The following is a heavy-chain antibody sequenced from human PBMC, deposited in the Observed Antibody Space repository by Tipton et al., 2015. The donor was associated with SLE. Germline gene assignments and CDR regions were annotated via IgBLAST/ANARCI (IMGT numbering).Heavy chain of an antibody. CDR3: ARERLLWPRGNFDI. Sequence: TLSLTCTVSGGSISSHYWSWIRQPPGKGLEWIGYISYSETTNYNPSLKSRVTISVDTSKNQFSLQLSSVTVADTAVYYCARERLLWPRGNFDIWGQGIMVTVSA. V-gene: IGHV4-59*11. J-gene: IGHJ3*02. CDR2: ISYSETT. CDR1: GGSISSHY. D-gene: IGHD3-10*01.